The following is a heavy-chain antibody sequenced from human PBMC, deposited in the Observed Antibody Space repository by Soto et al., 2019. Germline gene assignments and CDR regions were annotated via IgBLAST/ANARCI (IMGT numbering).Heavy chain of an antibody. CDR3: ARGWETVGTTTPFAY. D-gene: IGHD1-26*01. J-gene: IGHJ4*02. CDR1: GSTFSTHP. V-gene: IGHV1-69*06. Sequence: QVQLVQSGAEVKKPGSSVKVSCKASGSTFSTHPISWVRQAPGQGLEWMGGIIPIFGTSNYAQKFQGRVTITADKSTSTAYMQVRSLRSEDTAVYYCARGWETVGTTTPFAYWGQGTLVTVSS. CDR2: IIPIFGTS.